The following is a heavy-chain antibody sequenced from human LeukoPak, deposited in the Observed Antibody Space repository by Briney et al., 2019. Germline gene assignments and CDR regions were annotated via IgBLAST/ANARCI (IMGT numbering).Heavy chain of an antibody. V-gene: IGHV3-23*01. Sequence: PGGSLRLSCAASGLSWVRQGPARGLEWVASIRGNGETFYADSVKCRFTLSRDSSRNTVYFQLNNLRVEDTAIYYCAKASWVSSTDAGRWGQGTLVTVSS. CDR3: AKASWVSSTDAGR. CDR1: GL. CDR2: IRGNGET. J-gene: IGHJ4*02. D-gene: IGHD3-16*01.